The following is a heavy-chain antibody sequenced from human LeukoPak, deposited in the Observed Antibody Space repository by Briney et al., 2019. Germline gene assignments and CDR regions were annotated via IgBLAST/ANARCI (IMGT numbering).Heavy chain of an antibody. CDR2: IYTSGSI. CDR1: GGSISSGSYY. CDR3: ARGGGPAAYPLDY. D-gene: IGHD2-2*01. J-gene: IGHJ4*02. Sequence: SQTLSLTCTVSGGSISSGSYYWSWIRQPAGKGLEWIGRIYTSGSISYNPSLKSRVTISVDTSKNQFSLKLSSVTAADTAVYYCARGGGPAAYPLDYWGQGTLVTVSS. V-gene: IGHV4-61*02.